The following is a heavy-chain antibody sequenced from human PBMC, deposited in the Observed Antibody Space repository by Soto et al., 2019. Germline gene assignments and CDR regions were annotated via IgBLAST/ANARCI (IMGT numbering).Heavy chain of an antibody. CDR1: GGSISSSSYY. CDR2: IYYSGST. V-gene: IGHV4-39*01. Sequence: SETLSLTCTVSGGSISSSSYYWGWIRQPPGKGLEWIGSIYYSGSTYYNPSLKSRVTISVDTSKNQFSLKLSSVTAADTAVYYCARRRTNYFEYWGQGTLVTVSS. J-gene: IGHJ4*02. CDR3: ARRRTNYFEY.